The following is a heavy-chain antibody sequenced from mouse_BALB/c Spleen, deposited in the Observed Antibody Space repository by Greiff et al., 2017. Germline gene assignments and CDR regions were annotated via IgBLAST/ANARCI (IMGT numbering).Heavy chain of an antibody. D-gene: IGHD2-1*01. J-gene: IGHJ4*01. Sequence: EVHLVESGGGLVKPGGSLKLSCAASGFTFSDYYMYWVRQTPEKRLEWVATISDGGSYTYYPDSVKGRFTISRDNAKNNLYLQMSSLKSEDTAMYYCARPYGNNYAMDDWGQGTSVTVSS. CDR2: ISDGGSYT. CDR1: GFTFSDYY. CDR3: ARPYGNNYAMDD. V-gene: IGHV5-4*02.